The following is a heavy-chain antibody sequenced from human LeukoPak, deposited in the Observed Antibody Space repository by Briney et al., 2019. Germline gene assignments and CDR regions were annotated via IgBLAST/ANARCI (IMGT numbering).Heavy chain of an antibody. Sequence: SETLSLTCTVSGGSISSYYWSWIRQPAGKGLEWIGRIYTSGSTNYNPSLKSRVTMSVDTSKNQFSLKLSSVTAADTAVYYCAREKVAGGAYYCYGMDVWGQGTTVTVSS. D-gene: IGHD6-19*01. CDR3: AREKVAGGAYYCYGMDV. CDR1: GGSISSYY. V-gene: IGHV4-4*07. J-gene: IGHJ6*02. CDR2: IYTSGST.